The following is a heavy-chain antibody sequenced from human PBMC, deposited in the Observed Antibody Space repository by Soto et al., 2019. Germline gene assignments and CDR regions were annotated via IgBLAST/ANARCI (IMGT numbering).Heavy chain of an antibody. CDR3: ARGQEGVVATH. Sequence: QVQLQQWGAGLLKPSETLSLNCAVTGGSLSGYYWSWIRQPPGKGLEWIGEVKDGGHTNYSPSIRGRVNISSDTSNNQFSLRLNSVTAADTGVYSCARGQEGVVATHWDQGSLVTVSS. J-gene: IGHJ4*02. D-gene: IGHD5-12*01. V-gene: IGHV4-34*01. CDR2: VKDGGHT. CDR1: GGSLSGYY.